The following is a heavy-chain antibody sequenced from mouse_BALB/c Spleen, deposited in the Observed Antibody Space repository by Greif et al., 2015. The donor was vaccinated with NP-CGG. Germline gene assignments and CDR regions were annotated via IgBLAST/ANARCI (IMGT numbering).Heavy chain of an antibody. D-gene: IGHD2-4*01. CDR2: INPSNGGT. V-gene: IGHV1S81*02. CDR1: DYTFTSYY. CDR3: TREGDYGIYAMDY. Sequence: QVQLKESGAELVKPGASVKLSCKASDYTFTSYYMYWVKQRPGQGLEWIGEINPSNGGTNFNEKFKSKATLTVDKSSSTAYMQLSSLTSEDSAVYYCTREGDYGIYAMDYWGQGTSVTVSS. J-gene: IGHJ4*01.